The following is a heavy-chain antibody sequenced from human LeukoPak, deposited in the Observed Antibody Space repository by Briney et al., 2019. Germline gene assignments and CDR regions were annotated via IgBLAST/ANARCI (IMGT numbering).Heavy chain of an antibody. CDR2: ISSSSSYI. Sequence: PGGSLRLSCAASGFTFSSYSMNWVRQAPGKGLEWVSSISSSSSYIYYADSAKGRFTISRDNAKNSLYLQMNSLRAEDTAVYYCARDREIAAAGIGNWGQGTLVTVSS. J-gene: IGHJ4*02. CDR1: GFTFSSYS. D-gene: IGHD6-13*01. CDR3: ARDREIAAAGIGN. V-gene: IGHV3-21*01.